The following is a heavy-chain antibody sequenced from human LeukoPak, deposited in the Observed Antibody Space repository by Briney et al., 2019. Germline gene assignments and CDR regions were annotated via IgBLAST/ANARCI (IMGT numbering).Heavy chain of an antibody. Sequence: ASVKVSCKASGYTFTGYYMHWVRQAPGQGLEWMGWINPNSGGTNYAQKFQGRVTMTRDTSISTAYMELSRLRSDDTAVYYCARAQWELGYFDYWGQGPLVTVSS. J-gene: IGHJ4*02. D-gene: IGHD1-26*01. CDR1: GYTFTGYY. CDR2: INPNSGGT. CDR3: ARAQWELGYFDY. V-gene: IGHV1-2*02.